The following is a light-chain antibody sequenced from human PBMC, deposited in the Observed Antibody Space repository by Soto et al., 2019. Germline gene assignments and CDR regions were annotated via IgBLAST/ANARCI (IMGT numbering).Light chain of an antibody. CDR3: QSYDSSLSGSV. CDR2: GNS. CDR1: SSNIGAGYD. J-gene: IGLJ3*02. Sequence: QSVLTQPPSVSGAPGQRVTISCTGSSSNIGAGYDVHWYQQLPGTAPKLLIYGNSNRPSGVPDRFSGSKSGTSASLAITGLLAEDEADYYCQSYDSSLSGSVFGRGTKLIVL. V-gene: IGLV1-40*01.